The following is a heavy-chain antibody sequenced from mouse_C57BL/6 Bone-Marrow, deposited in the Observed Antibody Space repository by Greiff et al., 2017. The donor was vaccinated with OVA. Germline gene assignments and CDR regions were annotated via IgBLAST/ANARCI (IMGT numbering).Heavy chain of an antibody. Sequence: EVQRVESGGGLVQPGGSLKLSCAASGFTFSDFYMYWIRQTPEKRLEWVAYISNGGGSTYYPDTVKGRFTISRDNAKNTLYLQMSRLKSEDTAMYYCARLDAMDYWCQGTSVTVSS. CDR2: ISNGGGST. CDR3: ARLDAMDY. CDR1: GFTFSDFY. J-gene: IGHJ4*01. V-gene: IGHV5-12*01.